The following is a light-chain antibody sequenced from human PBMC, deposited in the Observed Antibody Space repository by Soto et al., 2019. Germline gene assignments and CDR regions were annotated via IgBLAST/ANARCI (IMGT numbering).Light chain of an antibody. CDR1: QGVSNY. CDR3: QQYDNLPSST. J-gene: IGKJ2*01. V-gene: IGKV1-33*01. Sequence: DIQMTQSPSSLSASVGDRVTITCQASQGVSNYVNWYQQKLGKAPKLLIYDASNLQSGVPSRFSGSASGTEYTLIISSLQPEDLGTYFCQQYDNLPSSTFGQGTKLEIK. CDR2: DAS.